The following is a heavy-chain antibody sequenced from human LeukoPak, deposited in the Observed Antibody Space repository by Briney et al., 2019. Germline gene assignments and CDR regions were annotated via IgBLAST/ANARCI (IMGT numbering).Heavy chain of an antibody. CDR2: IHYSGST. CDR1: GGSISGYY. D-gene: IGHD4-11*01. Sequence: PSETLSLTCTVSGGSISGYYWSWIRQPPGKGLEWIGYIHYSGSTNYNPSLKSRVTISVDTSKNQFSLKVSSVTAADTAVYFCARDRGNYPFDYWGQGTLVTVSS. CDR3: ARDRGNYPFDY. V-gene: IGHV4-59*01. J-gene: IGHJ4*02.